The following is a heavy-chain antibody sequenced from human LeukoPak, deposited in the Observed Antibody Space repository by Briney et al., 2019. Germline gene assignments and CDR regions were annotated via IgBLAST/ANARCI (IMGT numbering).Heavy chain of an antibody. CDR3: ASGSGSYRTPYYYMVV. V-gene: IGHV3-53*01. CDR2: IYSGGST. CDR1: GFTVSSNY. J-gene: IGHJ6*03. D-gene: IGHD3-10*01. Sequence: PGGSLRLSCAASGFTVSSNYMSWVRQAPGKGLEWVSVIYSGGSTYYADSVKGRFTISRDNPKNTLYLQMNSLRAEDTAVYYCASGSGSYRTPYYYMVVWGKGTTVTVSS.